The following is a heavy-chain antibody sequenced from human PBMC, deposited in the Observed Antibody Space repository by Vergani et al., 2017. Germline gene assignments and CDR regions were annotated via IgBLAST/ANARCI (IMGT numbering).Heavy chain of an antibody. D-gene: IGHD2-21*01. CDR3: ARVNLCPFNIDY. J-gene: IGHJ4*02. Sequence: QVQLQESGPGLVKPSETLSLTCTVSCGYISSYYWSWFRQPAGKGLQCLVRIYTSGSTNYNPSLKSQVTMSVDTSKNQFSLKLSSVTAADTAVYYCARVNLCPFNIDYWGQGTLVTVSS. CDR2: IYTSGST. V-gene: IGHV4-4*07. CDR1: CGYISSYY.